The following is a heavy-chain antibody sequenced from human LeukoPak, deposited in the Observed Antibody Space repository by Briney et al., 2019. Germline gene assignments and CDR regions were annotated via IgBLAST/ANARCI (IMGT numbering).Heavy chain of an antibody. D-gene: IGHD3-16*01. CDR2: INPNSGGT. CDR3: ARVSFPQDYFDY. CDR1: GYTFTGYY. Sequence: ASVKVSCKASGYTFTGYYMHWVRQAPGQGLEWMGWINPNSGGTNYAQKFQGRVTMTRDTSISTAYMELSRLRSDDTAVYYCARVSFPQDYFDYWGQGTLVTVSS. V-gene: IGHV1-2*02. J-gene: IGHJ4*02.